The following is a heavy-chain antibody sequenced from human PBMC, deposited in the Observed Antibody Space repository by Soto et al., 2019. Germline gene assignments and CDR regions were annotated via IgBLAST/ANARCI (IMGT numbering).Heavy chain of an antibody. J-gene: IGHJ4*02. CDR1: GFSFSTYA. D-gene: IGHD1-1*01. CDR2: ISGIDGST. Sequence: EVQLLESGGGLVQPGESLRLSCAATGFSFSTYAMYWVRQPPGKGLEWVSAISGIDGSTYYADSVKGRFTISRDDSKNTLYLQMNSLRAVDTAVYYRPKANDGYYFGYWGQGTLVTVSS. CDR3: PKANDGYYFGY. V-gene: IGHV3-23*01.